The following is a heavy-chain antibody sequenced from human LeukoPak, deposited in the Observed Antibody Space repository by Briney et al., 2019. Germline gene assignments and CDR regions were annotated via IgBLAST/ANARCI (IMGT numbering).Heavy chain of an antibody. D-gene: IGHD1-1*01. CDR2: IDGDGTTA. CDR1: GFTFSNYW. Sequence: GGSLRLSCAASGFTFSNYWMHWVRQAPGKGLVWVSRIDGDGTTANYAESVKGRFTISRDNSKNTLSLQMTSLRAEDSAVYYCARHNRYNWNAHFDCWGQGSLVTVSS. J-gene: IGHJ4*02. V-gene: IGHV3-74*01. CDR3: ARHNRYNWNAHFDC.